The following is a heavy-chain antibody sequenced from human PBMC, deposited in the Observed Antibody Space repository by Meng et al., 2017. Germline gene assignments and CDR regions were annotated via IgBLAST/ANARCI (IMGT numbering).Heavy chain of an antibody. CDR3: ARVIAVAGSDDAFDI. CDR1: GFTVSSNY. D-gene: IGHD6-19*01. CDR2: IYSGGST. Sequence: ETLSLTCAASGFTVSSNYMSWVRQAPGKGLEWVSVIYSGGSTYYADSVKGRFTISRDNSKNTLYLQMNSLRAEDTAVYYCARVIAVAGSDDAFDIWGQGTMVTVS. J-gene: IGHJ3*02. V-gene: IGHV3-66*02.